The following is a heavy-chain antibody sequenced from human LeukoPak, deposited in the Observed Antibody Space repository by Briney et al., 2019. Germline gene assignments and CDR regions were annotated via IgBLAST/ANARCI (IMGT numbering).Heavy chain of an antibody. CDR3: AKDISSIVVVPAATSWYYYGMDV. V-gene: IGHV3-7*03. CDR2: IKQDGSEK. CDR1: GFTFSSYW. Sequence: GGSLRLSCAASGFTFSSYWMCWVRQAPGKGLEWVANIKQDGSEKYYVDSVKGRFTISRDNAKNSLYLQMNSLRAEDTALYYCAKDISSIVVVPAATSWYYYGMDVWGQGTTVTVSS. J-gene: IGHJ6*02. D-gene: IGHD2-2*01.